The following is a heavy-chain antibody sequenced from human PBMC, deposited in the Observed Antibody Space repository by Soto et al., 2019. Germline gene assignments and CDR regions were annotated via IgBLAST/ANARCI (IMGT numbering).Heavy chain of an antibody. Sequence: ASETLSLTCAVSGGSISSGGYSWSWIRQPPGKGLEWIGYIYHSGSTYYNPSLKSRVTISVDRSKNQFSLKLSSVTAADTAVYYCARVVNYYFDYWGQGTLVTVSS. CDR1: GGSISSGGYS. CDR2: IYHSGST. CDR3: ARVVNYYFDY. J-gene: IGHJ4*02. V-gene: IGHV4-30-2*01. D-gene: IGHD2-15*01.